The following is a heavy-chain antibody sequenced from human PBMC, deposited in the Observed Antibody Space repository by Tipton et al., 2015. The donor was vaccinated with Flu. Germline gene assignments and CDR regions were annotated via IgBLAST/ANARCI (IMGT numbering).Heavy chain of an antibody. V-gene: IGHV4-38-2*01. CDR2: IHQTGST. Sequence: TLSLTCSVSGGSIGSGYYWGWIRQPPGKGLEWIGNIHQTGSTYYNPSLKSRVTISADTWKTQFSLKLSSVTAADTAIYYCARLTYYYGSGTSDSWGQGTLVTVSS. D-gene: IGHD3-10*01. CDR3: ARLTYYYGSGTSDS. J-gene: IGHJ4*02. CDR1: GGSIGSGYY.